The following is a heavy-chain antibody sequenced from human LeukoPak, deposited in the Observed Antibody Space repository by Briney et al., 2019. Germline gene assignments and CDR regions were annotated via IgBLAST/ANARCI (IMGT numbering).Heavy chain of an antibody. Sequence: GGSLRPSCAASGFRFSDYWMSCVRQAPGKGLEWVASINPDGSVGKYVDSVEGRFTISRDNAKNSLYLQMNTPRAEDTALYYCARATYSHTTCHYWGQGTLVTVSS. J-gene: IGHJ4*02. CDR2: INPDGSVG. CDR1: GFRFSDYW. D-gene: IGHD1-26*01. V-gene: IGHV3-7*01. CDR3: ARATYSHTTCHY.